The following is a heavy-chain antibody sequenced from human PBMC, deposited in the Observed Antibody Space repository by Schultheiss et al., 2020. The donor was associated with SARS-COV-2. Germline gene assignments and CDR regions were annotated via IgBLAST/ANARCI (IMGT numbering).Heavy chain of an antibody. V-gene: IGHV3-33*01. CDR2: IWYDGSNK. CDR1: GFTFSSYG. CDR3: ARDLVYSRSAPDY. J-gene: IGHJ4*02. Sequence: GASLKISCAASGFTFSSYGMHWVRQAPGKGLEWVAVIWYDGSNKYYADSVKGRFTISRDNSKNTLYLQMNSLRAEDTAVYYCARDLVYSRSAPDYWGQGTLVTVSS. D-gene: IGHD2-8*01.